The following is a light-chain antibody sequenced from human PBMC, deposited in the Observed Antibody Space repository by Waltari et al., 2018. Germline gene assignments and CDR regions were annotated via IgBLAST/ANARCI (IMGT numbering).Light chain of an antibody. V-gene: IGKV3-20*01. CDR3: QHYVRLPAT. CDR2: GTF. CDR1: QSVGTS. Sequence: ETVLTQSPGTLSLSPGERATLSCRASQSVGTSLAWYQQKRGQAPRLLIYGTFSRATDIPDRFSGSGSGTDFSLTISRLEPEDYAVYYCQHYVRLPATFGQGTKVEIK. J-gene: IGKJ1*01.